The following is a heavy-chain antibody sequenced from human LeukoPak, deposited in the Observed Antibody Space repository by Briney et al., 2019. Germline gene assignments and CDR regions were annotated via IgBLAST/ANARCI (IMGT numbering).Heavy chain of an antibody. V-gene: IGHV4-59*01. J-gene: IGHJ3*02. Sequence: SETLSLTCTVSGGSISSYYWSWIRQPPGKGLEWIGYIYYSGSTNYNPSLKSRVTISVDTSKNQFSLKLSSVTAADTAVYYCASNLYYYDSSGYYSSGAFDIWGQGTMVTVSS. CDR1: GGSISSYY. D-gene: IGHD3-22*01. CDR3: ASNLYYYDSSGYYSSGAFDI. CDR2: IYYSGST.